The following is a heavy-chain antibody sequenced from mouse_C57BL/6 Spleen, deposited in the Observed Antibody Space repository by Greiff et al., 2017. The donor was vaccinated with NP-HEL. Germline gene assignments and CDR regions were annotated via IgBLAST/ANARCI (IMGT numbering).Heavy chain of an antibody. CDR2: ISDGGSYT. Sequence: DVKLQESGGGLVKPGGSLKLSCAASGFTFSSYAMSWVRQTPEKRLEWVATISDGGSYTYYPDNVKGRFTISRDNAKNNLYLQMSHLKSEDTAMYYCARGKDYGSSYGFYYAMDYWGQGTSVTVSS. CDR3: ARGKDYGSSYGFYYAMDY. V-gene: IGHV5-4*03. CDR1: GFTFSSYA. J-gene: IGHJ4*01. D-gene: IGHD1-1*01.